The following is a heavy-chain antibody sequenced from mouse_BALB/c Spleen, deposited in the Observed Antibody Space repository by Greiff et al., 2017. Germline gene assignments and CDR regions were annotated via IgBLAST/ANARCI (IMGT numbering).Heavy chain of an antibody. CDR1: GFNIKDTY. J-gene: IGHJ4*01. CDR2: IDPANGNT. Sequence: VQLKESGAELVKPGASVKLSCTASGFNIKDTYMHWVKQRPEQGLEWIGRIDPANGNTKYDPKFQGKATITADTSSNTAYLQLSSLTSEDTAVYYCASPRFYYAMDYWGQGTSVTVSS. CDR3: ASPRFYYAMDY. V-gene: IGHV14-3*02.